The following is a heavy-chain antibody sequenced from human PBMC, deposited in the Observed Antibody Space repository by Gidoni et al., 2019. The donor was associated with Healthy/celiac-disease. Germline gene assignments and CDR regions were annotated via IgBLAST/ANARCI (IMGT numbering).Heavy chain of an antibody. D-gene: IGHD6-13*01. Sequence: EVQLVESGGGLVQPGRSLRLSCAASGFTFDDYAMHWVRQAPGKGLEWVSGISWNSGSIGYADSVKGRFTISRDNAKNSLYLQMNSLRAEDTALYYCAKGSQLVLGPFDYWGQGTLVTVSS. CDR3: AKGSQLVLGPFDY. CDR2: ISWNSGSI. J-gene: IGHJ4*02. CDR1: GFTFDDYA. V-gene: IGHV3-9*01.